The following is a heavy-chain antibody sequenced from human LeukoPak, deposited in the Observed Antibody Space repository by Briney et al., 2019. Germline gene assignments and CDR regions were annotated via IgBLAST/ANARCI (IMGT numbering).Heavy chain of an antibody. CDR3: TRGGELMND. CDR2: IYTSGST. Sequence: SETLSLTCTVSGGSISSYYWTWIRQPAGKGLEWIGRIYTSGSTNYNPSLKSRVTISIDASKNQFSLRLTSVTVADTAVYYCTRGGELMNDWGQGTLVTVSS. V-gene: IGHV4-4*07. CDR1: GGSISSYY. J-gene: IGHJ4*02. D-gene: IGHD1-26*01.